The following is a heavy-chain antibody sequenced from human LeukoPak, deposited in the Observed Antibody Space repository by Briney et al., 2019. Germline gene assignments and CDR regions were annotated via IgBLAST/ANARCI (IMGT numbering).Heavy chain of an antibody. J-gene: IGHJ4*02. D-gene: IGHD2-15*01. Sequence: GGSLRLSCVASGFTFSSYAMSWVRQAPGKGLEWVSGISGRDGSTYYADSVRGRFTISRDNSKNTLYLQMNSLRAEDTAIYYCAKSGLSRFDYWGQGTLVTVSS. CDR1: GFTFSSYA. CDR2: ISGRDGST. V-gene: IGHV3-23*01. CDR3: AKSGLSRFDY.